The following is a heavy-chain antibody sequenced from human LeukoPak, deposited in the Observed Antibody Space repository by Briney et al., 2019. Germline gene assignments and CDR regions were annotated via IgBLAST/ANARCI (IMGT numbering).Heavy chain of an antibody. J-gene: IGHJ4*02. V-gene: IGHV4-34*01. D-gene: IGHD2-15*01. Sequence: SETLSLTCAVYGGSFSGYYWSWIRQPPGKGLEWIGEINHSGSTNYNPSLKSRVAISVDTSKNQFSLKLSSVTAADTAVYYCAREPNSSHQGGNDYWGQGTLVTVPS. CDR2: INHSGST. CDR3: AREPNSSHQGGNDY. CDR1: GGSFSGYY.